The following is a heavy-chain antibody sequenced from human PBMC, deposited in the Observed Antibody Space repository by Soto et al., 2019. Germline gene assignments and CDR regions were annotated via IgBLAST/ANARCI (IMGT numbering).Heavy chain of an antibody. J-gene: IGHJ4*02. CDR3: AKDASYYDSSEWCDY. D-gene: IGHD3-22*01. CDR1: GFTFSSYG. V-gene: IGHV3-30*18. CDR2: ISYDGSNK. Sequence: QVQLVESGGGVVQPGRSLRLSCAASGFTFSSYGMHWVRQAPGKGLEWVAVISYDGSNKYYADSVKGRFTISRDNSKNTLYLQMNSLRAEDTAVYYCAKDASYYDSSEWCDYWGKGTLVTVSS.